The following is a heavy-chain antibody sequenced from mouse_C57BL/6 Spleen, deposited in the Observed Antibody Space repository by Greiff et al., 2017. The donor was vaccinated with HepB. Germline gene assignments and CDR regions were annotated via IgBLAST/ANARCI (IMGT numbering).Heavy chain of an antibody. CDR1: GYTFTSYW. D-gene: IGHD2-3*01. J-gene: IGHJ2*01. CDR3: ARKGGLLRPFDY. V-gene: IGHV1-69*01. Sequence: VQLKESGAELVMPGASVKLSCKASGYTFTSYWMHWVKQRPGQGLEWIGEIDPSDSYTNYNQKFKGKSTLTVDKSSSTAYMQLSSLTSEDSAVYYCARKGGLLRPFDYWGQGTTLTVSS. CDR2: IDPSDSYT.